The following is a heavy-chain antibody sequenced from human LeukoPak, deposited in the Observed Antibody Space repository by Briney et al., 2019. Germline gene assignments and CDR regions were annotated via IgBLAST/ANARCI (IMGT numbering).Heavy chain of an antibody. D-gene: IGHD5-18*01. CDR1: GLSISSYY. J-gene: IGHJ6*02. Sequence: SETLSLTCTVSGLSISSYYWSWIRQHPGKGLGWVGYIYYSGSTYHNPSLKSRVTISVDTSKNQFSLKLSSVTAADTAVYYCARDLAPYSYGLNYSMDVWGQGTMVTVSS. CDR3: ARDLAPYSYGLNYSMDV. CDR2: IYYSGST. V-gene: IGHV4-59*06.